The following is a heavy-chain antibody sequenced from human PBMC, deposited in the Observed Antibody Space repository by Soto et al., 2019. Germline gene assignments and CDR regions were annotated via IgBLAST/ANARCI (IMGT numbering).Heavy chain of an antibody. D-gene: IGHD6-19*01. CDR3: GKDLMGEQWLGVMHY. CDR2: LSYDGDKA. V-gene: IGHV3-30*18. CDR1: GFSFSDYG. Sequence: QVQLEESGGNVVQPGRSLRLSCAASGFSFSDYGMHWVRQAPGKGLESVALLSYDGDKAYYADSVKGRFTISRDNSKNTMSLQLNSPRPEDTAVYYCGKDLMGEQWLGVMHYWGQGTLVTVSS. J-gene: IGHJ4*02.